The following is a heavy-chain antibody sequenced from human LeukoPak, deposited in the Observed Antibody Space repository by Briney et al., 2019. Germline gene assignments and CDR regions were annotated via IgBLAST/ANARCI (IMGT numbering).Heavy chain of an antibody. Sequence: GGSLRLSCAASGFAFSSYAIHWVRQAPGKGLEWVAVISYDGSNKYYADSVKGRFTISRDNSKNTLYLQMNSLRAEDTAVYYCARDQEVVPAANHYYYYGMDVWGKGTTVTVSS. D-gene: IGHD2-2*01. CDR2: ISYDGSNK. J-gene: IGHJ6*04. CDR1: GFAFSSYA. CDR3: ARDQEVVPAANHYYYYGMDV. V-gene: IGHV3-30*04.